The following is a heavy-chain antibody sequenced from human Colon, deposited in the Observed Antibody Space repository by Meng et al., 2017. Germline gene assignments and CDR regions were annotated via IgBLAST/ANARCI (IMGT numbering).Heavy chain of an antibody. CDR3: ARHGGYYQDF. V-gene: IGHV4-4*03. Sequence: VLLQASGPVRGHSPEPLPLPFPSSGASVSLNSYWSWVRQPPGRGLEWIGQIDHRGSAYYRPSLNSRVTMSLDKSRNQFSLRLTSVTAADTAVYYCARHGGYYQDFWGQGTLVTVSS. D-gene: IGHD4-23*01. J-gene: IGHJ4*02. CDR2: IDHRGSA. CDR1: GASVSLNSY.